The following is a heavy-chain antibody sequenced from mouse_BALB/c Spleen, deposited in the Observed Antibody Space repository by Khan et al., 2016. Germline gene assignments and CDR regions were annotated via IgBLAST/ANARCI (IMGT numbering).Heavy chain of an antibody. D-gene: IGHD1-2*01. CDR3: ARTPTAYYTMDY. CDR2: ISYSGST. V-gene: IGHV3-2*02. Sequence: EVQLVESGPGLVKPSQSLSLTCTVTDYSITSDYAWHWIRQFPGNKLEWMGYISYSGSTRYYPSLKSRIPFTRATSKNQFFLQLNSVTTEDTATYYCARTPTAYYTMDYWGQGTSVTVSS. CDR1: DYSITSDYA. J-gene: IGHJ4*01.